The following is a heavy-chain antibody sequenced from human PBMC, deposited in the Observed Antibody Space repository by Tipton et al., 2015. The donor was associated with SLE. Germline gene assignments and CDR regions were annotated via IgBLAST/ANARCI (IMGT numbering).Heavy chain of an antibody. CDR1: GGSISSGSYY. J-gene: IGHJ4*02. CDR2: IYTSGST. D-gene: IGHD6-13*01. Sequence: LRLSCTVSGGSISSGSYYWSWIRQPAGKGLEWIGRIYTSGSTNYNPSLKSRVTISVDTSKNQFPLKLSSVTAADTAVYYCARVAPGWVAAGSDYWGQGTLVTVSS. CDR3: ARVAPGWVAAGSDY. V-gene: IGHV4-61*02.